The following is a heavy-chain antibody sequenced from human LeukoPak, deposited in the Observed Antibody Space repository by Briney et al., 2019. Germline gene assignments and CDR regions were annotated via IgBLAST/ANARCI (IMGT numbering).Heavy chain of an antibody. CDR3: ARYKYHFDY. V-gene: IGHV1-2*06. CDR1: GYTFTGYY. Sequence: ASVKVSCKASGYTFTGYYIHWVRQAPGQGLEWTGRINPKSGGVNYGQTFQGRVTMTRDTSTSTAYMELSRVTSDDTAVYYCARYKYHFDYWGQGTLVTVSS. J-gene: IGHJ4*02. CDR2: INPKSGGV. D-gene: IGHD1-14*01.